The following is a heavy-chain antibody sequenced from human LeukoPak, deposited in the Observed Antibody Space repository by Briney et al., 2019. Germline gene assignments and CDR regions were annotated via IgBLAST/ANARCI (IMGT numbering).Heavy chain of an antibody. Sequence: SVKVSCKASGGTFSSYAISWVRQAPGQGLEWMGGIIPIFGTANYAQKFQGRVTITADESTSTAYMELSSLRSEDTAVYYCATESTTVTTFFYYFDYWGQGTLVTVSS. CDR2: IIPIFGTA. D-gene: IGHD4-17*01. CDR1: GGTFSSYA. J-gene: IGHJ4*02. V-gene: IGHV1-69*13. CDR3: ATESTTVTTFFYYFDY.